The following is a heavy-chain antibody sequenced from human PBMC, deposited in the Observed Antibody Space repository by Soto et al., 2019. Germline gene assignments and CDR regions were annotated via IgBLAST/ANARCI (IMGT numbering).Heavy chain of an antibody. Sequence: ASVKVSCKASGYTFTGYYMHWVRQAPGQGLEWMGWINPNSGGTNYAQKFQGWVTMTRDTSISTAYMELSRLRSDDTAVYYCARTIAVADWYYYGMDVWGQGTTVTVSS. CDR3: ARTIAVADWYYYGMDV. V-gene: IGHV1-2*04. CDR2: INPNSGGT. CDR1: GYTFTGYY. D-gene: IGHD6-19*01. J-gene: IGHJ6*02.